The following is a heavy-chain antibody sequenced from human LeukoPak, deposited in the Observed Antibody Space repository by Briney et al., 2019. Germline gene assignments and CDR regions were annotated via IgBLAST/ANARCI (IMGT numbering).Heavy chain of an antibody. D-gene: IGHD2-15*01. CDR2: IWYDGSNK. V-gene: IGHV3-30*19. Sequence: GRSLRLSCAASGFTFSSYAMHWVRQAPGKGLEWVAVIWYDGSNKYYADSVKGRFTISRDNSKNTLYLQMNSLRAEDTAVYYCARWKIVVVVAATYNWFDPWGQGTLVTVSS. CDR3: ARWKIVVVVAATYNWFDP. J-gene: IGHJ5*02. CDR1: GFTFSSYA.